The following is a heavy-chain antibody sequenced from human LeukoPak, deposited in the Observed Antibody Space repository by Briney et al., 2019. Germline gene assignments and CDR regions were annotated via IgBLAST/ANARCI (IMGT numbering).Heavy chain of an antibody. Sequence: ASVKVSCKASGYTFTGYYMHWVRQAPGQGLEWMGRINPDSGGTNYAQKFQGRVTMTRDTSISTAYMEVSRLRSGDTAVYYCAREVSGPRGLLYYYYMDVWGRGTTVTVSS. CDR3: AREVSGPRGLLYYYYMDV. CDR1: GYTFTGYY. CDR2: INPDSGGT. V-gene: IGHV1-2*06. J-gene: IGHJ6*03. D-gene: IGHD5/OR15-5a*01.